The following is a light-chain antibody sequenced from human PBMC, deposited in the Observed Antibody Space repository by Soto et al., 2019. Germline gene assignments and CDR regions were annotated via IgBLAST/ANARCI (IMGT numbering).Light chain of an antibody. V-gene: IGKV3-20*01. Sequence: EIVLTQSPGTLSLSPGERATLSCRASQSVSSSYLAWYQQKPGQAHRLLIYGASSRATGIPDRFSGSGSGTVFTLTISRLEPEDCAGYYCQQYGSSPLTFGQGPKVEIK. CDR1: QSVSSSY. J-gene: IGKJ1*01. CDR3: QQYGSSPLT. CDR2: GAS.